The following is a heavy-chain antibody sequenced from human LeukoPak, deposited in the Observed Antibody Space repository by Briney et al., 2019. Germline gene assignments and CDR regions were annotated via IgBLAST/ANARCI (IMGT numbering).Heavy chain of an antibody. CDR1: GGSIHSGSYY. Sequence: SETLSLTCTVSGGSIHSGSYYWGWIRQPPGKGLEWIGSIYFSGSTYYNPSLKSRVTISLDTSTNQFSLKLSSVTAADTAVYYCVRGREYYLYYMDVWGKGTAVTVSS. CDR3: VRGREYYLYYMDV. V-gene: IGHV4-39*07. J-gene: IGHJ6*03. CDR2: IYFSGST.